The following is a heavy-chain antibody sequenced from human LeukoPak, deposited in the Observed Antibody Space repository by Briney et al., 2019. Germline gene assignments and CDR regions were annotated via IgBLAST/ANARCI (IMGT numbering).Heavy chain of an antibody. V-gene: IGHV3-11*01. Sequence: GGSLRLSCEASGFSFADHYMSWIRQAPGKGLEWVSYMSNSGSIIYYADSVKGRFTISRDNTKTFLYLQMNSLRDEDTAVYYCARPGFGEYYFYYYMDVWGKGTAVTVSS. CDR1: GFSFADHY. J-gene: IGHJ6*03. CDR2: MSNSGSII. CDR3: ARPGFGEYYFYYYMDV. D-gene: IGHD3-10*01.